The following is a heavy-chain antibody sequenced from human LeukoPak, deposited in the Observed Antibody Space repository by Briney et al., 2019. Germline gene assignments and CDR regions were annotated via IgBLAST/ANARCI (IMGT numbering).Heavy chain of an antibody. Sequence: SETLSLTCTVSGDPISTDGYYLNWIRQHPGEGLEWIGYIYHSGTTHYNPSLKSRVTISVDTSDNQFSLELYSVTAADTAVYYCARAFGSGRYYSRYYYYYMEVWGKGTTVTVSS. CDR3: ARAFGSGRYYSRYYYYYMEV. D-gene: IGHD3-10*01. CDR2: IYHSGTT. V-gene: IGHV4-31*03. CDR1: GDPISTDGYY. J-gene: IGHJ6*03.